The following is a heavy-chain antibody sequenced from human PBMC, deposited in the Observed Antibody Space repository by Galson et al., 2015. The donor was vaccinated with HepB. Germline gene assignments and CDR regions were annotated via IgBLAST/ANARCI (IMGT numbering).Heavy chain of an antibody. CDR2: IWYDGSNK. J-gene: IGHJ4*02. Sequence: SLRLSCAESGFTFSSYGMHWVRQAPGKGLEWVAVIWYDGSNKYYADSVKGRSTISRDNSKNTLYLQMNSLRAEDTAVYYCARGYCSSTSCYFDYWGQGTLVTVSS. V-gene: IGHV3-33*01. CDR1: GFTFSSYG. CDR3: ARGYCSSTSCYFDY. D-gene: IGHD2-2*01.